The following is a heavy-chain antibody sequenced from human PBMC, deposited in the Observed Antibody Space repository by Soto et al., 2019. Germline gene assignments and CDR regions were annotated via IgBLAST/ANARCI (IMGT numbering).Heavy chain of an antibody. CDR1: GGTFSSYA. J-gene: IGHJ5*02. CDR2: IIPIFGTA. Sequence: SVKVSCKASGGTFSSYAISWVRQAPGQGLEWMGGIIPIFGTANYAQKFQGRVTITADESTSTAYMELSSLRSEDTAVYYCASPYSSSWYGPNWFDPWGQGTLVTVSS. CDR3: ASPYSSSWYGPNWFDP. D-gene: IGHD6-13*01. V-gene: IGHV1-69*13.